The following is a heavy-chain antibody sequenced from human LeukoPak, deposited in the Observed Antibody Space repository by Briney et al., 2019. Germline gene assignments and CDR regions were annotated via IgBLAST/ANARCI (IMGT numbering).Heavy chain of an antibody. CDR3: ARDRDSSGWYEGFDY. D-gene: IGHD6-19*01. CDR2: ISYDGSNK. J-gene: IGHJ4*02. V-gene: IGHV3-30-3*01. CDR1: GFTFSSSA. Sequence: GGSLRLSCAASGFTFSSSAMHWVRQAPDKGLEWVAVISYDGSNKYYADSVKGRFTIPRDNSKNTLYLQMNSLRADDTAVYYCARDRDSSGWYEGFDYWGQGTLVTVSS.